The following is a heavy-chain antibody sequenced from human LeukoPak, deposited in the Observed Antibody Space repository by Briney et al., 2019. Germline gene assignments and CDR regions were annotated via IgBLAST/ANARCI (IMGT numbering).Heavy chain of an antibody. D-gene: IGHD3-3*01. CDR3: ARDQYDTWSRRGNFDS. Sequence: PGGSLRLSCAASGFTFTTYWMHWVRQAPGKGLVWVSHINSDGSITSYADSVKGRFTISRDNTKNSLYLQMNSLRVEDTAVFYCARDQYDTWSRRGNFDSWGQGTLVIVSS. J-gene: IGHJ4*02. CDR1: GFTFTTYW. V-gene: IGHV3-74*01. CDR2: INSDGSIT.